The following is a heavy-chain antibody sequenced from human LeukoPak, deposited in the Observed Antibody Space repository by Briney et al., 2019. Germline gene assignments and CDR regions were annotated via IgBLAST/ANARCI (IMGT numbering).Heavy chain of an antibody. V-gene: IGHV4-59*08. D-gene: IGHD2-15*01. CDR3: ASSGGSSPGAFDI. CDR1: GGSISGYY. J-gene: IGHJ3*02. CDR2: LYYMRGA. Sequence: SETLSLTCTVSGGSISGYYWSWSRQPPGKGVEWIGNLYYMRGAWYKSSLKSRVTTSVDTSRNEFSLKLSSVTAADTAVYYCASSGGSSPGAFDIWGQGTMVTVSS.